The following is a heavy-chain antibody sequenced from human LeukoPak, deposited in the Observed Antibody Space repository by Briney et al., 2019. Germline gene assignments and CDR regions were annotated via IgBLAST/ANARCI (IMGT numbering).Heavy chain of an antibody. J-gene: IGHJ4*02. V-gene: IGHV3-30-3*01. Sequence: GGSLRLSCAASGFAFSSFATYWVRQAPGKGLEWLARISYDGTKRYYADSVNGRFTISRDDSKSTVYVQMNSLRPEDTAVYYCARDFGREGPQGPDYDDYFGNYWGQGTLVTVSS. CDR2: ISYDGTKR. D-gene: IGHD4-17*01. CDR3: ARDFGREGPQGPDYDDYFGNY. CDR1: GFAFSSFA.